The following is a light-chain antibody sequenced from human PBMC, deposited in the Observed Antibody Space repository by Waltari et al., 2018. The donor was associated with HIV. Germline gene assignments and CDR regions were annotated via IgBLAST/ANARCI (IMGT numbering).Light chain of an antibody. CDR2: EVN. J-gene: IGLJ2*01. V-gene: IGLV2-23*01. CDR3: CSYAGSSTLL. CDR1: SSALGTYNL. Sequence: QSALTQPASVSGSPGQSITISCTGTSSALGTYNLVSWYQQHPGKAPKLMIYEVNKRPSGVSNRFSGSKSGNTASLTISGLQAEDEADYYCCSYAGSSTLLFGGGTKLTVL.